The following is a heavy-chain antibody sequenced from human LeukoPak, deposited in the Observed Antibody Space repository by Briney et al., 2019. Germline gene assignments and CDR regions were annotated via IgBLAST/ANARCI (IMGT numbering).Heavy chain of an antibody. CDR3: AKALSPSYYGSAFDP. CDR1: GFTFSSYG. V-gene: IGHV3-33*06. Sequence: PGGSLRLSCAASGFTFSSYGMHWVRQAPGKGLEWVAVIWYDGSNKYYADSVKGRFTISRDNSKNTLYLQMNSLRAEDTAVYYCAKALSPSYYGSAFDPWGQGTLVTVSS. CDR2: IWYDGSNK. J-gene: IGHJ5*02. D-gene: IGHD3-10*01.